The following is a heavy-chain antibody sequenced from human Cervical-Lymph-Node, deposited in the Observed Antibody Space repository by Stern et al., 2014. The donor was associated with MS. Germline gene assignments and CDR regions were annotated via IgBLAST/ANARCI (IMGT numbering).Heavy chain of an antibody. CDR3: VRRRDSDSYDTLDI. CDR2: IYPEDSDT. Sequence: EVQLVESGAEVKKPGESLKISCKTSGYSFSNFWIGWVRQKPGKGLEWMGIIYPEDSDTTYSPSFQGHVTISADESISTAYLQWRSLKASDTAMYYCVRRRDSDSYDTLDIWGQGTMLIVSS. CDR1: GYSFSNFW. D-gene: IGHD3-22*01. V-gene: IGHV5-51*01. J-gene: IGHJ3*02.